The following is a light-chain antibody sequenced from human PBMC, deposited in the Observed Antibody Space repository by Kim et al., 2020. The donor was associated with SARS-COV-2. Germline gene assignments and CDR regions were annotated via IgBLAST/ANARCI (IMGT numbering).Light chain of an antibody. J-gene: IGLJ3*02. Sequence: GKPARITCGGNNSGSKSVHWYRQKPGRAPVLVIYYDSDRPSGIPERFSGSNSGNTATLTISRVEDGDEADYYCQVWDSSSDHPVFGGGTQLTVL. CDR1: NSGSKS. V-gene: IGLV3-21*04. CDR3: QVWDSSSDHPV. CDR2: YDS.